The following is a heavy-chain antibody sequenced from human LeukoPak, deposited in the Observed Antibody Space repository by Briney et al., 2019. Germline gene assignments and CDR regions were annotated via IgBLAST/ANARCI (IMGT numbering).Heavy chain of an antibody. CDR2: INPSGGST. CDR1: GYTFTSYY. V-gene: IGHV1-46*01. CDR3: ARDDPLDKISSGWGP. J-gene: IGHJ5*02. Sequence: ASVKVSCKASGYTFTSYYIHWVRQAPGQGLEWMGIINPSGGSTSYAQKFQGRVTMTRDTSTNTVYMELSSLRSEDTAVYYCARDDPLDKISSGWGPWGQGTLATVSS. D-gene: IGHD6-19*01.